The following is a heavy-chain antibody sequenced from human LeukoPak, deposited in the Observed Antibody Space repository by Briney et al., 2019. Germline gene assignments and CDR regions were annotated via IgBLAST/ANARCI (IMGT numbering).Heavy chain of an antibody. CDR1: GGSISSSSYY. D-gene: IGHD3-22*01. Sequence: SETLSLTCTVSGGSISSSSYYWGWIRQPPGKGLEWIGSIYYSGSTYYNPSLKSRVTISVDTSKNQFSLKLSSVTAADTAVYYCARAAPYYYDSSGYYPFDYWGQGTLVTVSS. CDR3: ARAAPYYYDSSGYYPFDY. V-gene: IGHV4-39*07. J-gene: IGHJ4*02. CDR2: IYYSGST.